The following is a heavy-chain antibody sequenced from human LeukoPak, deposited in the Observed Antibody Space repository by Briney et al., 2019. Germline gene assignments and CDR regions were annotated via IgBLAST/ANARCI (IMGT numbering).Heavy chain of an antibody. CDR1: GYTFTGYF. Sequence: ASVKVSCKASGYTFTGYFMHWVRQAPGQGLEWMGWIKTNSGGTKYAQKFQGRVTMTRDTSTSTVYMELSSLRSEDTAVYYCARAWSGRKTPVDYWGQGTLVTVSS. J-gene: IGHJ4*02. V-gene: IGHV1-2*02. CDR3: ARAWSGRKTPVDY. CDR2: IKTNSGGT. D-gene: IGHD3-3*01.